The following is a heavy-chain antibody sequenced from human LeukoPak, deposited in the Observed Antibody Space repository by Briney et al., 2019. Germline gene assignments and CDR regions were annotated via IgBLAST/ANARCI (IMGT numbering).Heavy chain of an antibody. J-gene: IGHJ4*02. D-gene: IGHD6-19*01. Sequence: PGGSLRLSCAASGFTFSSYSMNWVRQAPGKGLEWVSYISSSSTIYYADSVKGRFTISRDNAKNSLYLQMNSLRDEDTAVYYCARSRGKRLDCWGQGTLVTVSS. CDR3: ARSRGKRLDC. CDR1: GFTFSSYS. CDR2: ISSSSTI. V-gene: IGHV3-48*02.